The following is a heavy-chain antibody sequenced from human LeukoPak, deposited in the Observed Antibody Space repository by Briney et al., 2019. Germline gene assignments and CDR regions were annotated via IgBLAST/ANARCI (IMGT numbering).Heavy chain of an antibody. V-gene: IGHV4-59*08. CDR3: ARSYQVGHFDY. CDR2: LDYSGSP. Sequence: SETLSLTCTVSGGSISSYYWSWIRLPPGKGLEWIGFLDYSGSPNYNPSFKSRLTVSVDTSKNQFSLKLSSVTAADTAVYYCARSYQVGHFDYWGQGTLVTVSS. CDR1: GGSISSYY. J-gene: IGHJ4*02.